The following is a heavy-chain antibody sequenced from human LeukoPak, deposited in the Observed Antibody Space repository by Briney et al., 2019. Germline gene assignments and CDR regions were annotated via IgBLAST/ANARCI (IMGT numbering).Heavy chain of an antibody. CDR3: ARDFDYDSSDYYSHFDY. CDR2: INPNSGGT. D-gene: IGHD3-22*01. Sequence: ASVKVSFKASGYTFTGYYIHWVRQAPGQGLEWMGWINPNSGGTNYAQKFQGRVTMTRDTSISTAYMELSRLRSDDTAVYYCARDFDYDSSDYYSHFDYWGQGTLVTVSS. CDR1: GYTFTGYY. J-gene: IGHJ4*02. V-gene: IGHV1-2*02.